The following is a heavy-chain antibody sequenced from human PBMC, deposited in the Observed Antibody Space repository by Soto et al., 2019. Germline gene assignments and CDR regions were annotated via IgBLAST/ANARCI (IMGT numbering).Heavy chain of an antibody. D-gene: IGHD3-10*01. Sequence: GGSLRLSCAASGFTFSNAWMSWVRQAPGKGLEWVGRIKSKTDGGTTDYAAPVKGRFTISRDDSKNTLYLQMNSLKTEDTAVYYCTTYYYGSGRSLIPGWIYYYYYYMDVWGKGTTVTVSS. V-gene: IGHV3-15*01. CDR3: TTYYYGSGRSLIPGWIYYYYYYMDV. J-gene: IGHJ6*03. CDR2: IKSKTDGGTT. CDR1: GFTFSNAW.